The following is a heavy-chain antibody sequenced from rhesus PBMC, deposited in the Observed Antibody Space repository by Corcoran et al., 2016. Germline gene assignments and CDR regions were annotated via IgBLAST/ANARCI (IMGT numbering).Heavy chain of an antibody. CDR1: GFSISTSGMG. Sequence: QVTLKESGPALVKPTQTLTLTCTFSGFSISTSGMGVGWIRQPPGKALEWLALIYWDDDKYYSTSLKSRLTISKDTSKNQVVLTMTNMDPVDTATYYGARGTAAAFDYWGQGVLVTVSS. D-gene: IGHD6-25*01. CDR2: IYWDDDK. CDR3: ARGTAAAFDY. V-gene: IGHV2S1*01. J-gene: IGHJ4*01.